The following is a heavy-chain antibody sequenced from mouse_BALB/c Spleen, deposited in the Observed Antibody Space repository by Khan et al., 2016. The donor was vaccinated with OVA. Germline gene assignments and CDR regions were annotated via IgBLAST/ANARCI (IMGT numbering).Heavy chain of an antibody. Sequence: VQLQESGPGLAAPSQSLSITCTISGFSLTTYGVHWVRQPPGKGLEWLVVIWSDGTTNYNSALKSRLTITKDNSQRQVFLKMNSLQTDDTAIYFWARQPDYQYNIMDYWGQGTSVTVSS. CDR2: IWSDGTT. D-gene: IGHD1-1*02. CDR3: ARQPDYQYNIMDY. J-gene: IGHJ4*01. CDR1: GFSLTTYG. V-gene: IGHV2-6-1*01.